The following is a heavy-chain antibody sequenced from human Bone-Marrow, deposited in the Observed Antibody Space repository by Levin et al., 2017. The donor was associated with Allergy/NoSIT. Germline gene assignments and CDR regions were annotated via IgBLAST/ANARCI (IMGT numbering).Heavy chain of an antibody. Sequence: GESLKISCKASGYTFTTYGLTWVRQAPGQGLEWMGWVSAYSGNTNYALNLQDRVTMTTETATNTAYMELTSLRSDDTAIYYCARGHFPYYYYGMDVWGQGTTVVVSS. CDR3: ARGHFPYYYYGMDV. CDR2: VSAYSGNT. CDR1: GYTFTTYG. J-gene: IGHJ6*02. V-gene: IGHV1-18*01.